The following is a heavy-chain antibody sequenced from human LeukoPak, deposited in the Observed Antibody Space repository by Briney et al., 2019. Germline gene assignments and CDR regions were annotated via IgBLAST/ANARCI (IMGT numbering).Heavy chain of an antibody. Sequence: GGSLGLSCAASGFTFSSYSMNWVRQAPEKGLEWVSSISGSGGSKWFADSVKGRFTISRDNSENTLYLQMNRLRAEDTALYYCARESSVAGAGLLDYWGQGTLVTVSS. CDR2: ISGSGGSK. CDR3: ARESSVAGAGLLDY. V-gene: IGHV3-23*01. CDR1: GFTFSSYS. J-gene: IGHJ4*02. D-gene: IGHD6-19*01.